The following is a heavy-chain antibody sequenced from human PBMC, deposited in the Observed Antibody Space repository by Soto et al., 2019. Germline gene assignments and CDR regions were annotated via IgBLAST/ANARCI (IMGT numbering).Heavy chain of an antibody. CDR3: ARDAIEGLFDY. CDR1: GFTFSSYS. J-gene: IGHJ4*02. CDR2: ISSSSSTI. Sequence: GGSLRLSCAASGFTFSSYSMNWVRQAPGKGLEWVTYISSSSSTIYYADSVKGRFTISRDNAKNSLYLQMNSLRAEDTAVYYCARDAIEGLFDYWGQGTLVTVSS. D-gene: IGHD2-21*01. V-gene: IGHV3-48*01.